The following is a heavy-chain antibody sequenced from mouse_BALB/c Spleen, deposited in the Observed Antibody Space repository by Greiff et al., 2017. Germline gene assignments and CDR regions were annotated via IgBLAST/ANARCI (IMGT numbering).Heavy chain of an antibody. Sequence: VQLQQSGPELVKPGASVKISCKASGYSFTGYYMHWVKQSHVKSLEWIGRINPYNGATSYNQNFKDKASLTVDKSSSTAYMELHSLTSEDSAVYYCASGGLPDWFAYWGQGTLVTVSA. CDR3: ASGGLPDWFAY. V-gene: IGHV1-31*01. CDR2: INPYNGAT. CDR1: GYSFTGYY. D-gene: IGHD5-5*01. J-gene: IGHJ3*01.